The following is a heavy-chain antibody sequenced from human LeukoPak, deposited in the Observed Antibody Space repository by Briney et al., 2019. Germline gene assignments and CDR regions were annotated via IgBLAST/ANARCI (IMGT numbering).Heavy chain of an antibody. CDR2: IDNSGTT. D-gene: IGHD1-7*01. Sequence: TLSLTCAVSGGRFSGYFWSWIRQSSGKGLEWIGEIDNSGTTNYNPSLNSRLTISEDQSKNQFYLNLSSGTAAGTALYYWAKRNYYSLENFPLDFWGQGTRVTVSS. J-gene: IGHJ4*02. V-gene: IGHV4-34*01. CDR3: AKRNYYSLENFPLDF. CDR1: GGRFSGYF.